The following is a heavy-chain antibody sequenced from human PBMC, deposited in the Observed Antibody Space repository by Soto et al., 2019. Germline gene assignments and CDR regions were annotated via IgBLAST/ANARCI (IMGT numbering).Heavy chain of an antibody. CDR2: ISYDGSNK. J-gene: IGHJ4*02. V-gene: IGHV3-30*18. Sequence: PWGSLRLSCAASGFTFSSYGMHWVRQAPGKGLEWVAVISYDGSNKYYADSVKGRFTISRDNSKNTLYLQMNSLRAEDTAVYYCAKGTMYYYGSGSYYTSHYFDYWGQGTLVTVSS. D-gene: IGHD3-10*01. CDR3: AKGTMYYYGSGSYYTSHYFDY. CDR1: GFTFSSYG.